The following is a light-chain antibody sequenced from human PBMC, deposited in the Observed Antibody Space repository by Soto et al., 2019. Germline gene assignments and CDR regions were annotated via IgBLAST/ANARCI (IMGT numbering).Light chain of an antibody. V-gene: IGKV2-30*02. Sequence: DVVMTQSPLSLPVTLGQAATVSCRSTQSLVHSDGNTYLNWFQQRPGQSPRRLLHHVSKRDSGVQDRFSGTGSGTDFTLKISRVEAEDVGVSYCNPGTHWPHTFGQGTKLEIK. J-gene: IGKJ2*01. CDR1: QSLVHSDGNTY. CDR2: HVS. CDR3: NPGTHWPHT.